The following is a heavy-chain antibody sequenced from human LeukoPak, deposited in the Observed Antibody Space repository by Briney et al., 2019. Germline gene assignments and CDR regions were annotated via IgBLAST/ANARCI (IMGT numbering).Heavy chain of an antibody. J-gene: IGHJ4*02. CDR1: GGTFSSYA. CDR2: IIPIFGTA. D-gene: IGHD6-13*01. V-gene: IGHV1-69*06. Sequence: SVKVSCKASGGTFSSYAISWVRQAPGQGLEWMGGIIPIFGTANYAQKFQGRVTITADKSTSTAYMELSSLRSEDTAVYYCARARDSSSWYGGEYYFDYWGQGTLVTVSS. CDR3: ARARDSSSWYGGEYYFDY.